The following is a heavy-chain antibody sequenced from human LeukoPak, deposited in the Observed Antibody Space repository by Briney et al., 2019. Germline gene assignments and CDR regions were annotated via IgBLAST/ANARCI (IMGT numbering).Heavy chain of an antibody. Sequence: GGSLRLSCAASGFTFSNYAMHWVRQAPGKGLAWVAAISDDGSSKFFSDSVKGRFTISRDNAKNTLYLQMNSLIAEDTAVYFCTRAGYSSGFDSWGQGTLVSVSS. V-gene: IGHV3-30-3*01. CDR2: ISDDGSSK. CDR3: TRAGYSSGFDS. CDR1: GFTFSNYA. J-gene: IGHJ5*01. D-gene: IGHD6-19*01.